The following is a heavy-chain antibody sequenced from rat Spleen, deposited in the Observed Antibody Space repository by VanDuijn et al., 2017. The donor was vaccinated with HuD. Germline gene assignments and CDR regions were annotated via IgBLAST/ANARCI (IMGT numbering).Heavy chain of an antibody. CDR1: GFSLTSNG. Sequence: QVQLKESGPGLMQPSETLSLTCTVSGFSLTSNGVGWVRQPLGKGLVWMGTIWAGGSTNYNSAVQSRLSISRDTSKSQVCLKMNSLQPEDTGTDYCARHGGPFDYWGQGVMVTVSS. CDR2: IWAGGST. V-gene: IGHV2-72*01. CDR3: ARHGGPFDY. J-gene: IGHJ2*01.